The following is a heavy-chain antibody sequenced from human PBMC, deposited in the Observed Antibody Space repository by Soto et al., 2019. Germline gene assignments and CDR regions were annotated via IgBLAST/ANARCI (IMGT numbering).Heavy chain of an antibody. CDR3: VKDIPPHSRSWGGLFDY. CDR1: GFTFAHYA. CDR2: ITWDGDSL. Sequence: EVQLGESGGGWVQPGGSLRLSCEASGFTFAHYAMHWVRQAPGKALEWVSGITWDGDSLGYVDSVKGRFTISRDDAKNSLYLQMNSLRPEDTAFYYCVKDIPPHSRSWGGLFDYWGQGTLVTVSS. V-gene: IGHV3-9*01. J-gene: IGHJ4*02. D-gene: IGHD6-13*01.